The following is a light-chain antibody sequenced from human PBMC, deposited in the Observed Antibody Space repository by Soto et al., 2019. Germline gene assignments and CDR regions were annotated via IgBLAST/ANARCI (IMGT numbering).Light chain of an antibody. Sequence: DIQMTQSPSSLSASVGDRVTITCQASQDISNYLNWYQQKPGKAPKLLIYDASNLETGVPSRFSGSGSGTDFTFTISSLQPDDIATYYCQQYDNLLPITFVQGTRLEIK. CDR1: QDISNY. J-gene: IGKJ5*01. CDR2: DAS. CDR3: QQYDNLLPIT. V-gene: IGKV1-33*01.